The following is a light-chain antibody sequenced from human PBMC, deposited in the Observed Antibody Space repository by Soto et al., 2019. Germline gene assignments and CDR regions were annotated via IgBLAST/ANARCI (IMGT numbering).Light chain of an antibody. V-gene: IGKV3-20*01. CDR2: GAS. CDR1: QSVSSSY. CDR3: QQYGSSPWT. Sequence: EIVLTQSPGTLSLSPGERATLSCRASQSVSSSYLAWYQQKPCQAPRPLIYGASSRAIGIPDRFSGSGSGIDFTLTISRVEPEDFAVYYCQQYGSSPWTFGQGTKVEIK. J-gene: IGKJ1*01.